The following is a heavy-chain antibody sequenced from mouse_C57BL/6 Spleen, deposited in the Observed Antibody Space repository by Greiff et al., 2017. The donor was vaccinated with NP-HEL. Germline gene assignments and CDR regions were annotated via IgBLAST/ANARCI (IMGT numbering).Heavy chain of an antibody. D-gene: IGHD2-1*01. CDR3: AREEDGNYVGFAY. CDR2: IHPNSGST. J-gene: IGHJ3*01. Sequence: QVQLKQSGAELVKPGASVKLSCKASGYTFTSYWMHWVKQRPGQGLEWIGMIHPNSGSTNYNEKFKSKATLTVDKSSSTAYMQLSSLTSEDSAVYYCAREEDGNYVGFAYWGQGTLVTVSA. V-gene: IGHV1-64*01. CDR1: GYTFTSYW.